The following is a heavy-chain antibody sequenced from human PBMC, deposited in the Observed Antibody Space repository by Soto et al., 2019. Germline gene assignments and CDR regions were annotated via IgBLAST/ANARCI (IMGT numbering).Heavy chain of an antibody. CDR3: ARDSGYDFWSGSYYMDV. Sequence: PGGSLRLSCAASGFTFSSYSMNWVRQAPGKGLEWVSSISSSSSYIYYADSVKGRFNISRDNAKNSLYLQMNSLRAEDTSVYYCARDSGYDFWSGSYYMDVWGKGTTVTVSS. CDR2: ISSSSSYI. D-gene: IGHD3-3*01. V-gene: IGHV3-21*01. CDR1: GFTFSSYS. J-gene: IGHJ6*03.